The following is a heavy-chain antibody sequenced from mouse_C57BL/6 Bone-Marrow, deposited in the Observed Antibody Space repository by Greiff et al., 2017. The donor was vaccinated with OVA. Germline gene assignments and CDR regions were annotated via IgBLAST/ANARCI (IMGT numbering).Heavy chain of an antibody. CDR1: GYAFTNSL. CDR2: INPGSGGT. CDR3: ARSTVVATRAY. J-gene: IGHJ3*01. Sequence: QVHVQQSGAELVRPGTSVKVSCKASGYAFTNSLIEWVKQRPGQGLEWIGVINPGSGGTKYNEKFKGKATLTADKSSSTAYMQLSSLTSEDSAVYFCARSTVVATRAYWGQGTLVTVSA. V-gene: IGHV1-54*01. D-gene: IGHD1-1*01.